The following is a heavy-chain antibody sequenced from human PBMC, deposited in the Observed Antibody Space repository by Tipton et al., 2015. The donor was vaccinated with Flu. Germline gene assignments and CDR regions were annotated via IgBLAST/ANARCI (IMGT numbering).Heavy chain of an antibody. CDR3: ARAPFDYGEYFDY. V-gene: IGHV4-59*01. CDR2: IYYSGST. Sequence: TLSLTCTVSGGSISSYYWSWIRQPPGKGLEWIGYIYYSGSTNYNPSLKSRVTISVDTSKNQFSLKLSSVTAADTAVYYCARAPFDYGEYFDYWGQGTLVTVSS. D-gene: IGHD4-17*01. CDR1: GGSISSYY. J-gene: IGHJ4*02.